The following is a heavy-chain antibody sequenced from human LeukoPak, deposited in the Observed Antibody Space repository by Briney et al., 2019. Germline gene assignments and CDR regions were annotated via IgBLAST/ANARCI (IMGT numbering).Heavy chain of an antibody. CDR3: ARAVGYDASTETAMDGLDY. CDR1: GFTFSSYG. Sequence: GGSVRRSCAASGFTFSSYGMHWVRHAPGKGREWVAFIGYGGSNQHYADSVKGRFTLSRDNSRNTLFLQMHSLRAEDTAVYYCARAVGYDASTETAMDGLDYWGQRTLVT. D-gene: IGHD5-18*01. J-gene: IGHJ4*02. CDR2: IGYGGSNQ. V-gene: IGHV3-30*02.